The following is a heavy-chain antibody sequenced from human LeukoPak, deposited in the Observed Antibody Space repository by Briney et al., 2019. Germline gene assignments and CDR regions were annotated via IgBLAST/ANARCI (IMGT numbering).Heavy chain of an antibody. CDR1: GGTFISYA. D-gene: IGHD4-17*01. Sequence: GSSVKVSCKASGGTFISYAISWVRQAPGQGLEWMGGIIPIFGTANYAQKFQGRVTITADESTSTAYMELSSLRSEDTAVYYCAFTVTTWSQKYYYYYYGMDVWGQGTTVTVSS. J-gene: IGHJ6*02. CDR2: IIPIFGTA. V-gene: IGHV1-69*01. CDR3: AFTVTTWSQKYYYYYYGMDV.